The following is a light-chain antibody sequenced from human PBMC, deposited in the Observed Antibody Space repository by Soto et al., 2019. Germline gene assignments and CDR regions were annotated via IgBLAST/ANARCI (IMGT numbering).Light chain of an antibody. J-gene: IGKJ1*01. CDR3: QQYNNWPQT. V-gene: IGKV3-15*01. CDR1: QSVSSY. Sequence: EIVLTQSPAILSLSPGERGTLSCRASQSVSSYLAWYQQKPGQAPRLLIYGASTRATGIPARFSGSGSGTEFTLTISSLQSEDFAVYYCQQYNNWPQTFGQGTKVDI. CDR2: GAS.